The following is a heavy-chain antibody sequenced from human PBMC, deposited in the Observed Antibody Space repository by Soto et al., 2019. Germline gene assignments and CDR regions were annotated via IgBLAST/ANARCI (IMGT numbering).Heavy chain of an antibody. CDR3: AREIVVARGASYFDY. D-gene: IGHD2-2*01. J-gene: IGHJ4*02. Sequence: GGSLRLSCVGSGFTFSSNWMTWVRQAPWKWLEWVGNIRKDGSEKNYVDSVKGRFTISRDNAKNSLYLQMNSLRAEDTAVYYCAREIVVARGASYFDYWGPGTLVTVSS. CDR2: IRKDGSEK. CDR1: GFTFSSNW. V-gene: IGHV3-7*04.